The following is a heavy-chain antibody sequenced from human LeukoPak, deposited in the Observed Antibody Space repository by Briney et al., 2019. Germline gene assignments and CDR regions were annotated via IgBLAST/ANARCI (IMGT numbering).Heavy chain of an antibody. D-gene: IGHD2-2*01. CDR2: IRSTGIDT. Sequence: GGSLRLSCAASGFTFSGYALSWVRQAPGKGLEWVSAIRSTGIDTYYADSVKGRFTISRDNSKNTLYLQMNSLRAADTAVYYCAKDSDEDRYCSGTNCYPFDYWGQGTLVTVSS. CDR3: AKDSDEDRYCSGTNCYPFDY. CDR1: GFTFSGYA. J-gene: IGHJ4*02. V-gene: IGHV3-23*01.